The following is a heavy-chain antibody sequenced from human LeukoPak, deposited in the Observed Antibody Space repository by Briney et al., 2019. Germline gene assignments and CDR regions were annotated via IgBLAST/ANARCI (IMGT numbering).Heavy chain of an antibody. D-gene: IGHD3-3*01. CDR3: ARSKTIFGVVMPGDPFSGSRD. V-gene: IGHV1-46*01. J-gene: IGHJ4*02. Sequence: ASVKVSCKASGYTFTSYAMHWVRQAPGQGLGWMGIINPSGGSTIYAQKFQGRITMTRDTSTSTVYMELRSLRFEDTAVYYCARSKTIFGVVMPGDPFSGSRDWGQGTLVTVSS. CDR1: GYTFTSYA. CDR2: INPSGGST.